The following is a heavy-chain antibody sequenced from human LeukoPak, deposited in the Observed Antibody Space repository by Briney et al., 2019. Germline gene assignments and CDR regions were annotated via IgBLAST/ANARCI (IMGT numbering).Heavy chain of an antibody. D-gene: IGHD3-22*01. Sequence: GGSLRLSCAASGFTFSTYWMHWVRQAPGKGLVWVSRIKSDGGTNYADSVKGRFTISRDNAKKAVSLQMNSLRPEDTGVYYCARAPSEIGGYYPEYFRHWGQGTLVTVSS. CDR3: ARAPSEIGGYYPEYFRH. V-gene: IGHV3-74*01. CDR2: IKSDGGT. CDR1: GFTFSTYW. J-gene: IGHJ1*01.